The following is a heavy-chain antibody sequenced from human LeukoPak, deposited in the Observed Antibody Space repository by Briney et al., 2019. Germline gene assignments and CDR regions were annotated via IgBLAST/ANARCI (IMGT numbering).Heavy chain of an antibody. Sequence: PGGSLRLSCAASGFTFSSYGMNWVRQAPGKGLEWVSYISSSSSTIYYADSVKGRFTISRDNAKNSLYLQMNSLRAEDTAVYYCARFSVLRGMDVWGQGTTVTVSS. D-gene: IGHD4/OR15-4a*01. V-gene: IGHV3-48*01. CDR2: ISSSSSTI. J-gene: IGHJ6*02. CDR3: ARFSVLRGMDV. CDR1: GFTFSSYG.